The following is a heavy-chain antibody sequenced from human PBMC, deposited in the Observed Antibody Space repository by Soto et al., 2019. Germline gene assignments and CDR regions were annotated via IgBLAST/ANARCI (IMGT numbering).Heavy chain of an antibody. V-gene: IGHV3-30-3*01. CDR1: GFTFSSYA. Sequence: PVGSLRLSCAASGFTFSSYAMHWVRQAPGKGLEWVAVISYDGSNKYYADSVKGRFTISRDNSKNTLYLQMNSLRAEDTAVYYCASSTGPPGYSSSWYPLQHWGQGTLVTVS. CDR2: ISYDGSNK. CDR3: ASSTGPPGYSSSWYPLQH. J-gene: IGHJ1*01. D-gene: IGHD6-13*01.